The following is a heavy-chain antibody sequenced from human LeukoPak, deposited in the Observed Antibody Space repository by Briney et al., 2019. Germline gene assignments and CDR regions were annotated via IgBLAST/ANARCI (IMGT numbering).Heavy chain of an antibody. J-gene: IGHJ4*02. Sequence: ASXXVSCKVSGYTLTELSMHWVRQAPGKGLEWMGGFDPEDGETIYAQKFQGRVTMTEDTSTDTAYMELSSLRSEDTAVYYCATGFGYSGSYYFDYWGQGTLVTVSS. CDR1: GYTLTELS. D-gene: IGHD1-26*01. CDR2: FDPEDGET. V-gene: IGHV1-24*01. CDR3: ATGFGYSGSYYFDY.